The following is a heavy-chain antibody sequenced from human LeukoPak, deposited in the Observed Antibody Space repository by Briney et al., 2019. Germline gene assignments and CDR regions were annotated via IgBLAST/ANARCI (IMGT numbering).Heavy chain of an antibody. J-gene: IGHJ3*02. V-gene: IGHV4-59*01. D-gene: IGHD1-26*01. CDR2: IYYSGIT. CDR1: GGSISSYY. CDR3: ARAGRWEGRPHAFDI. Sequence: SETLSLTCTVSGGSISSYYWSWIRQPPGKELEWIGYIYYSGITNYNPSLKSRVTISVDTSKNQFSLRLSSVTAADTAVYYCARAGRWEGRPHAFDIWGQGTMVTVSS.